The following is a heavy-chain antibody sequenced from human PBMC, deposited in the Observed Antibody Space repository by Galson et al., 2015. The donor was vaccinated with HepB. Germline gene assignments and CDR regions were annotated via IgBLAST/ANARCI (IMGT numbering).Heavy chain of an antibody. CDR2: IIPIFGTT. V-gene: IGHV1-69*13. D-gene: IGHD2-2*01. J-gene: IGHJ6*03. CDR1: GGTLSSYA. Sequence: SVKVSCKASGGTLSSYAIRWVRQAPGQGLEWMGGIIPIFGTTNYAQKFQDRVTISADESTSTAYMELSSLRSEDTAVYYCTRTEAVDYFYYYMDVWGKGTTVTV. CDR3: TRTEAVDYFYYYMDV.